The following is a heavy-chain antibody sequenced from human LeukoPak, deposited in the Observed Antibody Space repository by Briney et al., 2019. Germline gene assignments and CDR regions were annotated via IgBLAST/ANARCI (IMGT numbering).Heavy chain of an antibody. CDR2: ISAYNGNT. CDR1: GYTFTIYG. CDR3: ARDSLVAGTLADY. D-gene: IGHD6-19*01. J-gene: IGHJ4*02. V-gene: IGHV1-18*01. Sequence: GASVKVSCKASGYTFTIYGISWVRQAPGQGLEWMGWISAYNGNTNYAQNLQDRVTMTTDTSTSTAYMELRSLTSDDTAVYYCARDSLVAGTLADYWGQGTLVTVSS.